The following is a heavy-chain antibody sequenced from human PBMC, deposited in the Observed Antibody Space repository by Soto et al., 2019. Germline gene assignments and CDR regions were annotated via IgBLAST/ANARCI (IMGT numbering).Heavy chain of an antibody. CDR1: GDSISSFY. D-gene: IGHD5-12*01. J-gene: IGHJ4*02. CDR3: ATSGGGYDYKMNY. CDR2: IYTSGSI. V-gene: IGHV4-4*07. Sequence: KPSETLSLTCTVSGDSISSFYWSWIRQPAGKGLEWIGRIYTSGSINYNPSLESRVTMSVDTSKNQVSLKLYSVTAADTAVYYCATSGGGYDYKMNYWGQGTLVTVSS.